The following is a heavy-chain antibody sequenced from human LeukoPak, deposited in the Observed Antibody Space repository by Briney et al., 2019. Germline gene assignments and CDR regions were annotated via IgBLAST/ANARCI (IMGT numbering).Heavy chain of an antibody. V-gene: IGHV4-34*01. CDR2: INHSGST. CDR1: GGSFSGYY. Sequence: PSETLSLTCAVYGGSFSGYYWSWIRQPPGKGLEWIGEINHSGSTNYNPSLKSRVTISVDTSKNQFSLKLSSVTAADTAVYYCAAGRYDFWSGYYSLFDYWGQGTLVTVSS. J-gene: IGHJ4*02. D-gene: IGHD3-3*01. CDR3: AAGRYDFWSGYYSLFDY.